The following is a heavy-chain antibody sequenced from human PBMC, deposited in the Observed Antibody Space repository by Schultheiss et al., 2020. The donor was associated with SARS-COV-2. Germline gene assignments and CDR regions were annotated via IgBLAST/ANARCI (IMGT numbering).Heavy chain of an antibody. Sequence: SETLSLTCAVYGGSFSGYYWSWIRQPPGKGLEWIGEINHSGSTNYNPSLKSRVTISVDTSKNQFSLKLTSVTAADTAVYYCARDQGWLQLTICDYWGQGTLVTVSS. J-gene: IGHJ4*02. CDR1: GGSFSGYY. D-gene: IGHD5-24*01. CDR3: ARDQGWLQLTICDY. V-gene: IGHV4-34*01. CDR2: INHSGST.